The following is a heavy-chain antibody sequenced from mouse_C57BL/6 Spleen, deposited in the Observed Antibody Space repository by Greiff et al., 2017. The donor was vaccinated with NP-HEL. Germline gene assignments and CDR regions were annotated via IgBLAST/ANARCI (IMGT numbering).Heavy chain of an antibody. D-gene: IGHD1-1*01. V-gene: IGHV1-55*01. J-gene: IGHJ4*01. CDR3: ARDTTVVAPYYALDY. Sequence: QVQLQQPGAELVKPGASVKMSCKASGYTFTSYWITWVKQRPGQGLEWIGDIYPGSGSTNYNEKFKSKATLTVDTSSSTAYMQLSSLTSEDAAVYGCARDTTVVAPYYALDYWGQGTSVTVSS. CDR2: IYPGSGST. CDR1: GYTFTSYW.